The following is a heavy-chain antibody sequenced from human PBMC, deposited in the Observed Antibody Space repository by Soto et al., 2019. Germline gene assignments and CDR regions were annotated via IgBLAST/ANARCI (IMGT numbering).Heavy chain of an antibody. V-gene: IGHV3-30*18. CDR3: AKEFGSTWIDL. CDR2: MSYDGTKE. J-gene: IGHJ5*02. Sequence: GGSLRLSCASSGFTLTTYGMHWVRQAPGKGLEWVAAMSYDGTKEYYADSVKGRFTISRDSSRNTLFLQLNSLRAEDTAVYYCAKEFGSTWIDLWGEGTLVTV. D-gene: IGHD3-10*01. CDR1: GFTLTTYG.